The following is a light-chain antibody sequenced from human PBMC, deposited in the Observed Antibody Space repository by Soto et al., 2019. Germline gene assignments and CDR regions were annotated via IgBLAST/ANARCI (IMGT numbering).Light chain of an antibody. Sequence: DIQMTQSPSTLSASVGDRVTITCRASQSISSWLAWYQQKPGKAPKLLIHDASSLESGVPSRFSGSGSGTEFTLTISSLQPDDFATYYCQQYNRLFGQGTKVEIK. CDR1: QSISSW. J-gene: IGKJ1*01. V-gene: IGKV1-5*01. CDR3: QQYNRL. CDR2: DAS.